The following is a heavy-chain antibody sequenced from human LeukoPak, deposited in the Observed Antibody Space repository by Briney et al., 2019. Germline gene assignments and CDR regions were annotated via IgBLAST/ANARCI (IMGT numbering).Heavy chain of an antibody. V-gene: IGHV1-69*05. CDR3: ARDRTVTTPFDY. CDR1: GGTFSSYA. J-gene: IGHJ4*02. CDR2: IIPIFGTA. Sequence: GSSVKVSCKASGGTFSSYAISWVRQAPGQGLEWMGGIIPIFGTANYAQKLQGRVTMTTDTSTSTAYMELRSLRSDDTAVYYCARDRTVTTPFDYWGQGTLVTVSS. D-gene: IGHD4-17*01.